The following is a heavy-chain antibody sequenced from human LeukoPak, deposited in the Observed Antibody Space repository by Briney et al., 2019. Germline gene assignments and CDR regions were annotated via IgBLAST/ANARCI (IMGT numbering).Heavy chain of an antibody. Sequence: GGSLRLSCAASGFTFSDYSFNWVRQAPGKGLEWVSSICSSSSYKYYADSLKGRFTISRDNAKNSLYLQVNSLRAEDTAVYYCARINDIDNSYHLDFWGHGTLVTVSS. CDR1: GFTFSDYS. J-gene: IGHJ4*01. CDR2: ICSSSSYK. D-gene: IGHD2-15*01. CDR3: ARINDIDNSYHLDF. V-gene: IGHV3-21*01.